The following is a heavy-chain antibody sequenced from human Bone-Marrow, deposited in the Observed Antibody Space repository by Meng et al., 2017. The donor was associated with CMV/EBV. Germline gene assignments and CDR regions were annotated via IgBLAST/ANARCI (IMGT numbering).Heavy chain of an antibody. D-gene: IGHD5-18*01. CDR1: GGTFSSYA. Sequence: ASVKVSCKASGGTFSSYAISWVRQAPGQGLEWMGWMNPNSGNTGYAQKFQGRVTMTRNTSISTAYMELSSLRSEDTAVYYCASVGSDSYGYEVDYWGQGTLVTVSS. CDR2: MNPNSGNT. J-gene: IGHJ4*02. V-gene: IGHV1-8*02. CDR3: ASVGSDSYGYEVDY.